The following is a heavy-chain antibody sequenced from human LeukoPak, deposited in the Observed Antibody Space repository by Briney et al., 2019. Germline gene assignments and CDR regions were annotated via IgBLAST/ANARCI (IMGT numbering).Heavy chain of an antibody. CDR1: GGSFSGYY. V-gene: IGHV4-34*01. CDR2: INHSGST. J-gene: IGHJ4*02. CDR3: ARGSTGYSPRLYYFDY. Sequence: SETLSLTCAVYGGSFSGYYWSWIRQPPGKGLEWIGEINHSGSTNYNPSLKSRVTISVDTSKNQFSLKLSSVTAADTAVYHCARGSTGYSPRLYYFDYWGQGTLVTVSS. D-gene: IGHD5-18*01.